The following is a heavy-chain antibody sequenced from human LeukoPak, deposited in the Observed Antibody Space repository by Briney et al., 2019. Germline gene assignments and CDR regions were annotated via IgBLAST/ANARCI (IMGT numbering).Heavy chain of an antibody. V-gene: IGHV4-34*01. CDR3: ARVDGGGVVY. CDR1: GGCVSGYY. J-gene: IGHJ4*02. Sequence: SETLSLTCAVYGGCVSGYYWSWIRNPPGKGLELIGEVNHSGSTNYNPSLKSRVTMSVDMTKNQFSLNLRSVPAGNTAVYYCARVDGGGVVYWGQGTLVTVSS. D-gene: IGHD4-23*01. CDR2: VNHSGST.